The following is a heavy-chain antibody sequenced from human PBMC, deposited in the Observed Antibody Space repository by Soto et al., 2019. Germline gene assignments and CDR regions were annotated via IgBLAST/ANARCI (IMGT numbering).Heavy chain of an antibody. V-gene: IGHV3-48*02. D-gene: IGHD6-19*01. CDR2: ISSSSSTI. CDR1: GFTFSSYS. Sequence: PGGSLRLSCAASGFTFSSYSMNWVRQAPGKGLEWVSYISSSSSTIYYADSVKGRFTISRDNAKNSLYLQMNSLRDEDTAVYYCAKNHFSPLGDYSSGWYLFDYWGQGTLVTVSS. J-gene: IGHJ4*02. CDR3: AKNHFSPLGDYSSGWYLFDY.